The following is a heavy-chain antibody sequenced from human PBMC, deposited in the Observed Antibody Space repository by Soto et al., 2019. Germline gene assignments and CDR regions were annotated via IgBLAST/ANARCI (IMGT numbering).Heavy chain of an antibody. CDR3: GRDASRDYDSGSYLDY. J-gene: IGHJ4*02. CDR1: GYIFTDYY. CDR2: INPKSGGT. Sequence: QVQLVQSGAAVKKPGASVKVSCKASGYIFTDYYMYWVRQSPGQGPEWMGCINPKSGGTKYAQKFQGRVTMTRDTSISTAYMELSRLRSDDTAVYYCGRDASRDYDSGSYLDYWGQGTLVSVSS. V-gene: IGHV1-2*02. D-gene: IGHD3-10*01.